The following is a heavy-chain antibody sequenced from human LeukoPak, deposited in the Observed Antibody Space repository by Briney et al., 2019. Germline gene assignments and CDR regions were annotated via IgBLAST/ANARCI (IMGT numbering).Heavy chain of an antibody. CDR1: GGSFSGYY. V-gene: IGHV4-34*01. Sequence: SETLSLTCAVYGGSFSGYYWSWIRQPPGKGLELIGEINHSGSTNYNPSLKSRVPISVDTSKNQFSLKLSSVTAADTAVYYCASEDYYDSSGYYSIVDYWGQGTLVTVSS. J-gene: IGHJ4*02. CDR2: INHSGST. D-gene: IGHD3-22*01. CDR3: ASEDYYDSSGYYSIVDY.